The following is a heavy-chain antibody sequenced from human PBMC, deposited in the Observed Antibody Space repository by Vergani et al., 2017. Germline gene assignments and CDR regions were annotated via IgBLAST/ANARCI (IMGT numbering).Heavy chain of an antibody. CDR1: GYTFTSYG. D-gene: IGHD3-22*01. J-gene: IGHJ4*02. Sequence: QVQLVQSGAEVKKPGASVKVSCKASGYTFTSYGISWVRQAPGQGLEWMGWISAYNGNTNYAQKLQGRVTMTTDTSTSTAYMELRSLISDDTAVYYCARGLRYDYDSSGLPHFDYWGQGTLVTVSS. CDR3: ARGLRYDYDSSGLPHFDY. CDR2: ISAYNGNT. V-gene: IGHV1-18*01.